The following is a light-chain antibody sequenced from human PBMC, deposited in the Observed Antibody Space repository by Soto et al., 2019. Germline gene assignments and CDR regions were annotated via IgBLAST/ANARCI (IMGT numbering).Light chain of an antibody. CDR2: DAS. CDR1: QSVGNNY. Sequence: EIVLTQSPDTLSLSPGERATLSCRASQSVGNNYLAWYQQKPGQAPRLLIYDASSRATGIPDRFSGSGSGTDFTLPISRLEPEDFAVYYCQQCAYSPRTFGQGTRVEV. J-gene: IGKJ1*01. CDR3: QQCAYSPRT. V-gene: IGKV3-20*01.